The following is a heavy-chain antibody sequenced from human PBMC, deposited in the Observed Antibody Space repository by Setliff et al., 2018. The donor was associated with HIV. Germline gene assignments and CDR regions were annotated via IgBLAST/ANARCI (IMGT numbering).Heavy chain of an antibody. Sequence: SETLSLTCDVSGVSINSGDYSWNWIRQPAGKRLGWIGHVHSNGFKNYNSSLESRVDISVDTSKNQISLKVDSVTAADTAMYFCARGVVGSYYDYVNIYYHDYIDLWGKGTTVTVSS. CDR3: ARGVVGSYYDYVNIYYHDYIDL. CDR2: VHSNGFK. V-gene: IGHV4-61*09. D-gene: IGHD2-15*01. CDR1: GVSINSGDYS. J-gene: IGHJ6*03.